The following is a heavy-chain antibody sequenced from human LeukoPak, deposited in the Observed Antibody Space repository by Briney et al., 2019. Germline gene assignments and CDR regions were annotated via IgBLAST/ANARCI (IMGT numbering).Heavy chain of an antibody. J-gene: IGHJ5*02. D-gene: IGHD3-10*01. CDR2: IIPILGIA. V-gene: IGHV1-69*04. CDR1: GSTFSSYA. CDR3: ARDTPYYYGSGDSNWFDP. Sequence: GASVKVSCKASGSTFSSYAISWVRQAPGQGLEWMGRIIPILGIANYAQKFQGRVTITADKSTSTACMELSSLRSEDTAVYYCARDTPYYYGSGDSNWFDPWGQGTLVTVSS.